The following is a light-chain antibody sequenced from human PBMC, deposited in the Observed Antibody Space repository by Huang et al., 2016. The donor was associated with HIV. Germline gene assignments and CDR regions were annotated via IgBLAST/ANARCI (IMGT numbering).Light chain of an antibody. CDR1: QSVGVY. CDR2: EAS. CDR3: QQRTKWPPVLT. Sequence: EIVLTQSPATLSLYPGDRATLSCRASQSVGVYLAWYQQKPGQAPRLLSFEASNRATGIPDRFSGSGSGTDFTLTIDSLQPDDFAIYYCQQRTKWPPVLTFGGGTRVEIK. J-gene: IGKJ4*01. V-gene: IGKV3-11*01.